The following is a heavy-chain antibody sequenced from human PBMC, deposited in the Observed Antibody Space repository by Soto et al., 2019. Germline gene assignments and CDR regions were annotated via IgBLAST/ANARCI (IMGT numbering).Heavy chain of an antibody. CDR3: ARGGMGYCRGGSCITEAKYNWFDP. Sequence: PSETLSLTCTVSGGSISSGDYYWSWIRQPPGKGLEWIGYIYYSGSTYYTPSLKSRVTISVDTSKNQLSLKLSSVTAADTAVYYCARGGMGYCRGGSCITEAKYNWFDPWGQGTLVTVSS. V-gene: IGHV4-30-4*01. CDR1: GGSISSGDYY. CDR2: IYYSGST. D-gene: IGHD2-15*01. J-gene: IGHJ5*02.